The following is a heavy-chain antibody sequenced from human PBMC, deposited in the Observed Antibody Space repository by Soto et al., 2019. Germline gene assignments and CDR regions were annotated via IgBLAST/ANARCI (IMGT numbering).Heavy chain of an antibody. CDR3: ATHIVVVPAAMSGLDY. Sequence: QVQLVQSGAEVKKPGASVKVSCKASGYTFTSYYMHWVRQAPGQGLEWMGIINPSGGSTSYAQKFQGRVTMTRDTSTSTVYMELSSLRSEDTAVYYCATHIVVVPAAMSGLDYWGQGTLVTVSS. CDR2: INPSGGST. D-gene: IGHD2-2*01. J-gene: IGHJ4*02. V-gene: IGHV1-46*01. CDR1: GYTFTSYY.